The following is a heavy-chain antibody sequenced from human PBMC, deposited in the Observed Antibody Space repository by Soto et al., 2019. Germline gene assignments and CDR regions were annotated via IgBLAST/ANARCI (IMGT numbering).Heavy chain of an antibody. CDR2: ISAYNGNT. V-gene: IGHV1-18*01. D-gene: IGHD3-10*01. CDR1: GYTFTSYG. CDR3: ASDQSYGGAIDY. Sequence: QVQLVQSGAEVKKPGASVKVSCKTSGYTFTSYGISWVRQAPGQGLEWMGWISAYNGNTNYKQKLQGRVTTTTDTSTTPAYTELRSLRSDDTAVYYCASDQSYGGAIDYCAQGTLVTVSS. J-gene: IGHJ4*02.